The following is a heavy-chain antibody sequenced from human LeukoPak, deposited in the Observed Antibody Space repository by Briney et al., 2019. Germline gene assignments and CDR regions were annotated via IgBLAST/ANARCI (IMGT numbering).Heavy chain of an antibody. D-gene: IGHD4-17*01. J-gene: IGHJ3*02. CDR1: GFTFSSYA. CDR3: TKGGASDAFDI. Sequence: PGGSLRLSCAASGFTFSSYAMSWVRQTPAKGLEWVSGITASGVTTLYPDSVKGRITISRDNSMNTLYLEMSSLRVEDTAVYYCTKGGASDAFDIWGQGTLVTVSS. V-gene: IGHV3-23*01. CDR2: ITASGVTT.